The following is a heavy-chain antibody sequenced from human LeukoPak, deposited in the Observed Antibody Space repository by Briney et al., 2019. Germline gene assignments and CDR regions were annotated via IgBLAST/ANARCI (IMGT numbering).Heavy chain of an antibody. D-gene: IGHD3-16*02. Sequence: SETLSLTCTVSGYSISSSYYWGWIRQPPGKGLEWIGSIYHSGSTYYNPSLKSRVTISVDTSKNQFSLKLSSVTAADTAVYYCARENRMITFGGVIVRPYYFDYWGQGTLVTVSS. J-gene: IGHJ4*02. CDR1: GYSISSSYY. CDR2: IYHSGST. V-gene: IGHV4-38-2*02. CDR3: ARENRMITFGGVIVRPYYFDY.